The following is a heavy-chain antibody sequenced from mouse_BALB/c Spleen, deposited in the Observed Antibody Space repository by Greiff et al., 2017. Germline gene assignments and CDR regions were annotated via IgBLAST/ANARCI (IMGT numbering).Heavy chain of an antibody. V-gene: IGHV5-4*02. CDR1: GFTFSDYY. J-gene: IGHJ3*01. CDR3: ARGPHDYGGAWFAY. Sequence: EVNVVESGGGLVKPGGSLKLSCAASGFTFSDYYMYWVRQTPEKRLEWVATISDGGSYTYYPDSVKGRFTISRDNAKNNLYLQMSSLKSEDTAMYYCARGPHDYGGAWFAYWGQGTLVTVSA. D-gene: IGHD2-4*01. CDR2: ISDGGSYT.